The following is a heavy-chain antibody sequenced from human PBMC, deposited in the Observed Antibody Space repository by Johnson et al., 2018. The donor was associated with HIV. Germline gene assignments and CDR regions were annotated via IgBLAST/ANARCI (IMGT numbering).Heavy chain of an antibody. Sequence: QVQLVESGGGVVQPGRSLRLSCAASGFTFSSYTMHWVRQAPGKGLEWVAVISYDGSNKYYADSVKGRFTISRDNSKNTLYLQMNSLRAEDTAVFYCARDKQVLITTFDAFDIWGQGTMVTVSS. CDR1: GFTFSSYT. CDR3: ARDKQVLITTFDAFDI. CDR2: ISYDGSNK. D-gene: IGHD3-22*01. J-gene: IGHJ3*02. V-gene: IGHV3-30*04.